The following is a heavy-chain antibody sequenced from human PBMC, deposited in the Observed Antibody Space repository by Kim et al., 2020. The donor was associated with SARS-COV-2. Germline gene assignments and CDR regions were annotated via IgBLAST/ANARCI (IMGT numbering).Heavy chain of an antibody. V-gene: IGHV3-43*02. CDR3: AKDIIAAWVTTFRPAAFDI. J-gene: IGHJ3*02. Sequence: GGSLRLSCAASGFTFDDYAMHWVRQAPGKGLEWVSLISGDGGSTYYADSVKGRFTISRDNSKNSLYLQMNSLRTEDTALYYCAKDIIAAWVTTFRPAAFDIWGQGTMVTVSS. CDR2: ISGDGGST. D-gene: IGHD4-17*01. CDR1: GFTFDDYA.